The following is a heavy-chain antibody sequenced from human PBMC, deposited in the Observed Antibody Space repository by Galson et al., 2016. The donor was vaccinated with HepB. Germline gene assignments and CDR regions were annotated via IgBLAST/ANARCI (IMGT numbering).Heavy chain of an antibody. CDR3: ARAPIEVDGMRHYYYGMDV. Sequence: SLRLSCAASGFTFSSYGMHWVRQAPGKGLEWLAGIWNDGSYKYYVDSVKGRFTISRDNSKNTLYLQMNSLRGEDTAVYYCARAPIEVDGMRHYYYGMDVWGQGTTVTVSS. D-gene: IGHD6-13*01. CDR2: IWNDGSYK. V-gene: IGHV3-33*01. CDR1: GFTFSSYG. J-gene: IGHJ6*02.